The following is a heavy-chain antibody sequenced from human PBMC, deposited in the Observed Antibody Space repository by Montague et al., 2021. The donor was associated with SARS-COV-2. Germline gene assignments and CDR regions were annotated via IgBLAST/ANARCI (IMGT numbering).Heavy chain of an antibody. D-gene: IGHD3-10*01. Sequence: SETLSLTCTVSGGSISSSSYYWGWIRQPPGKGLEWIGSIYYGGSTYYNPSLKSRVTISVDTSKNQFSLKLSSVTAADTAVYYCARRPVLLWFGELFRGGGMDVWGQGTTVTVSS. CDR1: GGSISSSSYY. CDR2: IYYGGST. J-gene: IGHJ6*02. CDR3: ARRPVLLWFGELFRGGGMDV. V-gene: IGHV4-39*01.